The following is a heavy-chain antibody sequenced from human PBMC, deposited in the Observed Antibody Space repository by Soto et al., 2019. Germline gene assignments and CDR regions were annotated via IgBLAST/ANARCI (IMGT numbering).Heavy chain of an antibody. CDR3: ARVHESTGYTFDY. CDR2: TRKKVNSYTT. J-gene: IGHJ4*02. Sequence: EVRLVESGGGLVQPGGSLRLSCAASGFTFSDHYMDWVRQAPGKGLEWVGRTRKKVNSYTTEYAASVKGRFTISRDDSKTSLYLQMNSLKIEDTAVYYCARVHESTGYTFDYWGQGTLVTVSS. D-gene: IGHD3-22*01. V-gene: IGHV3-72*01. CDR1: GFTFSDHY.